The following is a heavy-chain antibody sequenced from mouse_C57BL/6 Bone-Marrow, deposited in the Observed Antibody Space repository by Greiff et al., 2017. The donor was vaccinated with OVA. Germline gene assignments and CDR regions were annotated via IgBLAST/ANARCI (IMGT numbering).Heavy chain of an antibody. CDR2: IRLKSDNYAT. V-gene: IGHV6-3*01. J-gene: IGHJ2*01. Sequence: EVKLQESGGGLVQPGGSMKLSCVASGFTFSNYWMNWVRQSPEKGLEWVAQIRLKSDNYATHYAESVKGRFTISRDDSKSSVYLQMNNLRAEDTGIYYCTSPYYGSSHDYWGQGTTLTVSS. CDR3: TSPYYGSSHDY. CDR1: GFTFSNYW. D-gene: IGHD1-1*01.